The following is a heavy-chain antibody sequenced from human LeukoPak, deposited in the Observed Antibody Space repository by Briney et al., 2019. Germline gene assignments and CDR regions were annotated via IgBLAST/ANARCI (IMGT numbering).Heavy chain of an antibody. CDR1: GSTFGDYA. CDR3: TRDRGAYNLYDY. Sequence: GGSLRLSCTASGSTFGDYAMSWIRQAPGKGLEWVGFIRSKAYGETADYAASVKGRFTISRGDSKAIAYLQMNSLKTEDTAVYHCTRDRGAYNLYDYWGQGTLVTVSS. D-gene: IGHD1-1*01. V-gene: IGHV3-49*03. J-gene: IGHJ4*02. CDR2: IRSKAYGETA.